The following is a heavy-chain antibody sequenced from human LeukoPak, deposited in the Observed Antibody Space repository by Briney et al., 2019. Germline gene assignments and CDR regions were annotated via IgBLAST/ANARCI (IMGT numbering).Heavy chain of an antibody. CDR2: IIAYNGNT. V-gene: IGHV1-18*01. Sequence: ASVKVSCKASGYTFTSYGISWVRQAPGQGLEWMGWIIAYNGNTNYAQKLQGRVTMTTDTSTSTAYMELRSLRSDDTAVYYCARVDLDYAGIVVVVAATPLGYWGQGTLVTVSS. CDR3: ARVDLDYAGIVVVVAATPLGY. J-gene: IGHJ4*02. CDR1: GYTFTSYG. D-gene: IGHD2-15*01.